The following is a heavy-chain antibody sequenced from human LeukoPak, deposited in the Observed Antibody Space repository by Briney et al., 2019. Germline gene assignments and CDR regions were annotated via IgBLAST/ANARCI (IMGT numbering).Heavy chain of an antibody. V-gene: IGHV3-48*03. J-gene: IGHJ4*02. Sequence: PGGSLRLSCAASGFTFSSYEMNWVRQAPGKGLEWVSYISSSGSTIYYADSVKGRFTISTDNAKNSLYLQMNSLRAEDTAVYYCARSLVPRLYYFAYWGQGTLVTVS. D-gene: IGHD3-16*01. CDR1: GFTFSSYE. CDR3: ARSLVPRLYYFAY. CDR2: ISSSGSTI.